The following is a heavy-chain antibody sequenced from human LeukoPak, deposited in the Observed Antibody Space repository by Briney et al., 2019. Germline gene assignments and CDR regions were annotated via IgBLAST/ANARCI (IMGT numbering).Heavy chain of an antibody. V-gene: IGHV4-34*01. CDR3: AREGGFSIFDY. D-gene: IGHD5-12*01. CDR2: INHSGST. J-gene: IGHJ4*02. CDR1: GESFSGYY. Sequence: SKTLSLTCAVYGESFSGYYWSWIRQPPGKGLEWIGEINHSGSTNYNPSLKSRVTISVDTSKNQFSLKLSSVTAADTAVYYCAREGGFSIFDYWGQGTLVTVSS.